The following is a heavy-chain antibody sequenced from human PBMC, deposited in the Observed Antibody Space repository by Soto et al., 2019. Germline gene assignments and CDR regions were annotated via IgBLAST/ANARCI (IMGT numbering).Heavy chain of an antibody. D-gene: IGHD2-2*01. V-gene: IGHV3-74*01. CDR1: GFTFSSYW. J-gene: IGHJ5*02. Sequence: GGSLRLSCAASGFTFSSYWMHWVRQAPGKGLVWVSRINSDGSSTSYADSVKGRFTISRDNANNSVFLQMNNLRDEDTAVYYCVRDPGPRPAAIRGLGWFDPWGQGTLVTVSS. CDR2: INSDGSST. CDR3: VRDPGPRPAAIRGLGWFDP.